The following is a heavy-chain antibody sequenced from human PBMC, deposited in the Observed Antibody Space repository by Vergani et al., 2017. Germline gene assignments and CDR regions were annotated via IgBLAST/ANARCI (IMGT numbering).Heavy chain of an antibody. CDR1: GFTFSSYA. CDR3: ASSTLVYCSSTSCSRGFFDL. CDR2: ITAGGDTT. V-gene: IGHV3-23*01. D-gene: IGHD2-2*01. Sequence: EVQLLESEGGLVQPGGSLRLSCEASGFTFSSYAMSWVRQAPGKGLAWVSAITAGGDTTYYADSVRGRFTISRDNSKNTMSLQMNSLRAEDTAVYYCASSTLVYCSSTSCSRGFFDLWGRGSLVTVST. J-gene: IGHJ2*01.